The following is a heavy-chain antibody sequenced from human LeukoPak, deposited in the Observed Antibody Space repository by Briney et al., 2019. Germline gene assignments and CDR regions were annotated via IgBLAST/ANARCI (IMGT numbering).Heavy chain of an antibody. V-gene: IGHV3-74*01. Sequence: PGGSLRLSCAASGFTFSSYWMHWVRRGPGKGLVWVSRISTDGSSTDYADSVKGRFTISRENAKNTLYLQMNSLRAEDTAVYYCARTRTLPIAGGFDTWGQGSLVTVSS. CDR1: GFTFSSYW. J-gene: IGHJ5*02. CDR3: ARTRTLPIAGGFDT. D-gene: IGHD3-16*01. CDR2: ISTDGSST.